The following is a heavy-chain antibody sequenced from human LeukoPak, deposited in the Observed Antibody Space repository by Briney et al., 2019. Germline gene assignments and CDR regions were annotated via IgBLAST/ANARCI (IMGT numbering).Heavy chain of an antibody. V-gene: IGHV1-2*02. CDR3: ARGAKGFDY. CDR2: INPNSGGT. CDR1: GYTFTGLY. J-gene: IGHJ4*02. Sequence: SVKVSCKAAGYTFTGLYLHWVRQAPGQGLEWMGWINPNSGGTDFAQKFQGRVTMTRDTSISTAYMELSRLTSDDTAVYFCARGAKGFDYWGQGTLVTASS.